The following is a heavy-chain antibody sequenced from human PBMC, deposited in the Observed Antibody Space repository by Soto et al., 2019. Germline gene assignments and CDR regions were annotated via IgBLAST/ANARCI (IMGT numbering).Heavy chain of an antibody. Sequence: SETLSLTCTVSGGSIGSYYWRRIRQPPGKGREWIGYIYYSASTNYSPSLKSRVTISVDTSKNQFSLNLSSVTAADTAVYYCARHLPYCGGDCYSLDYWGQGTLVTVS. D-gene: IGHD2-21*02. CDR2: IYYSAST. J-gene: IGHJ4*02. CDR3: ARHLPYCGGDCYSLDY. CDR1: GGSIGSYY. V-gene: IGHV4-59*08.